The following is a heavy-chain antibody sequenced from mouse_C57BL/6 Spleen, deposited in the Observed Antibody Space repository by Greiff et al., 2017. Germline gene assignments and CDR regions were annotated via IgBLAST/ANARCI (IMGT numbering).Heavy chain of an antibody. CDR2: IDPENGDT. CDR3: TTLPITTVVAFDY. J-gene: IGHJ2*01. Sequence: EVKLQESGAELVRPGASVKLSCTASGFNIKDDYMHWVKQRPEQGLEWIGWIDPENGDTEYASKFQGKATITADTSSNTAYLQLSSLTSEDTAVYYCTTLPITTVVAFDYWGQGTTLTVSS. D-gene: IGHD1-1*01. CDR1: GFNIKDDY. V-gene: IGHV14-4*01.